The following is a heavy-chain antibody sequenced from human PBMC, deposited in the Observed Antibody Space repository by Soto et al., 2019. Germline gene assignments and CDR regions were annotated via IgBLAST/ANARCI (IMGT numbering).Heavy chain of an antibody. CDR2: IYYSGST. D-gene: IGHD3-22*01. Sequence: SETLSLTCTVSGGSISSSSYYWCWIRRPPGKGLEWIGSIYYSGSTYYNPSLKSRVTISVDTSKNQFSLKLSSVTAADTAVYYCATTRLSNYYDSSGPRRGSFDYWGQGTLVTVSS. CDR3: ATTRLSNYYDSSGPRRGSFDY. V-gene: IGHV4-39*01. CDR1: GGSISSSSYY. J-gene: IGHJ4*02.